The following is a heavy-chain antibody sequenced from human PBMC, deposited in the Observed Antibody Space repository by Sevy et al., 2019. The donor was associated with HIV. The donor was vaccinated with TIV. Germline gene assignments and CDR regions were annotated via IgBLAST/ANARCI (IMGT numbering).Heavy chain of an antibody. D-gene: IGHD2-2*01. J-gene: IGHJ4*02. CDR1: GGSFSGYY. CDR2: INHSGST. Sequence: SETLSLTCAVYGGSFSGYYWSWIRQPPGKGLEWIGEINHSGSTNYNPSLKSRVTISVDTSKNQCSLKLSSVTAADTAVYYCARVYCSSTSCYFAGFDYWGQGTLVTVSS. CDR3: ARVYCSSTSCYFAGFDY. V-gene: IGHV4-34*01.